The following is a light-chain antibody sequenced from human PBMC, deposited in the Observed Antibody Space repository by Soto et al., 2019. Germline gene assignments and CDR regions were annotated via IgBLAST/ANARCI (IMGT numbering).Light chain of an antibody. CDR2: EVT. Sequence: QSALTQPASVSGSPGQSITLSCAGTINDIGSYNYVSWFQQHPGKAPKLIIYEVTHRPSGISTRFSGSKSGNTASLTSSGLQAEDEAVYYCSSYKFSTTLRVFGGGTKVTVL. J-gene: IGLJ3*02. CDR3: SSYKFSTTLRV. V-gene: IGLV2-14*01. CDR1: INDIGSYNY.